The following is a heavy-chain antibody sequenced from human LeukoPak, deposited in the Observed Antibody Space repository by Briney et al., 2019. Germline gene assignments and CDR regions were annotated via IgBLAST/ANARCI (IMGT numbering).Heavy chain of an antibody. V-gene: IGHV4-59*08. J-gene: IGHJ4*02. D-gene: IGHD6-13*01. Sequence: SETLSLTCTVSGGSTSRYYWSWIRQPPGKRLVWLGYIYYSGSTTYNPSLKSRLTMSVDTSKNQISLKLISLTAADTAVYYCARLPGIAAVWGQGTLVTVSS. CDR1: GGSTSRYY. CDR2: IYYSGST. CDR3: ARLPGIAAV.